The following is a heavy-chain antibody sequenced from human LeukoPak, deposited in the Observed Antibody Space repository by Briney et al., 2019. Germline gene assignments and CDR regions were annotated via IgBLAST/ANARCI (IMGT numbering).Heavy chain of an antibody. V-gene: IGHV4-4*08. CDR1: GGSISSYY. J-gene: IGHJ4*02. CDR2: IYPSGNT. CDR3: ARDRVGDYFDY. D-gene: IGHD3-16*01. Sequence: SETLSLTCTVSGGSISSYYWSWIRQPPGKGLEWIGRIYPSGNTNYNPSLKSRVTTSIDTSKNQFSLKLSSVTAADTAVYYCARDRVGDYFDYWGQGTLVTVSS.